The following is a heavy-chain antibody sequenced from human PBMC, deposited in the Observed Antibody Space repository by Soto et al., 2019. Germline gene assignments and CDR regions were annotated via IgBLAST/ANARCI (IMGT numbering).Heavy chain of an antibody. V-gene: IGHV1-2*04. Sequence: ASVKVSCKASGYTFTGYYMHWVRQAPGQGLEWMGWINPNSGGTNYAQKFQGWVTMTRDTSISTAYMELSRLRSDDTAVYYCARSGIAVAGNLWFDPWGQGTLVTVS. CDR3: ARSGIAVAGNLWFDP. D-gene: IGHD6-19*01. CDR2: INPNSGGT. J-gene: IGHJ5*02. CDR1: GYTFTGYY.